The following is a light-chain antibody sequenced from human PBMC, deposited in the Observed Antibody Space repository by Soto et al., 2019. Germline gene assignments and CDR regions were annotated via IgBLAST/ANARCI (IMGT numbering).Light chain of an antibody. CDR1: QSVSGW. J-gene: IGKJ1*01. V-gene: IGKV1-5*01. CDR2: DAS. Sequence: DIQMTQSPSTLSASVGDTVTVTCRASQSVSGWLAWYQQKPGEAPKLLIYDASALPRGAPSRFSGSGSGTKFTLTIAILQPDEFATYYCQKYETFSGTFVPGTKVEI. CDR3: QKYETFSGT.